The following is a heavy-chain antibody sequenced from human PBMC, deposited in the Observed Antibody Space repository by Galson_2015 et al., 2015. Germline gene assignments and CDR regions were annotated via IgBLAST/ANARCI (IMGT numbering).Heavy chain of an antibody. CDR1: GFTFSSYG. J-gene: IGHJ4*02. CDR2: IWYDGSNK. CDR3: AREPYSSSWYGITYYFDY. Sequence: SLRLSCAASGFTFSSYGMHWVRQAPGKGLEWVAVIWYDGSNKYYADSVKGRFTISRDESKNTLYLQMNSLRAEDTAVYYCAREPYSSSWYGITYYFDYWGQGTLVTVSS. V-gene: IGHV3-33*01. D-gene: IGHD6-13*01.